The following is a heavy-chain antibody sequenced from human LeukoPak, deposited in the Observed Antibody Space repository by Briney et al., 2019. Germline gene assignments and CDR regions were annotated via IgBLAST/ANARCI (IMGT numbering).Heavy chain of an antibody. CDR3: ARFLQGPGGSMAYYYMDV. J-gene: IGHJ6*03. V-gene: IGHV1-69*05. Sequence: ASVKVSCKASGGTFSSYAISWVRQAPGQGLEWMGGIIPIFGTANYAQKFQGRVTITTDESTSTAYMELSSLRSEDTAVYYCARFLQGPGGSMAYYYMDVWGKGTTVTVSS. CDR2: IIPIFGTA. D-gene: IGHD2-8*01. CDR1: GGTFSSYA.